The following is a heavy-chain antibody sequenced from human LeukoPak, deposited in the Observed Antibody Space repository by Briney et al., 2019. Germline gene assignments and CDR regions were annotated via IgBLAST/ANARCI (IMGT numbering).Heavy chain of an antibody. D-gene: IGHD3-3*01. CDR3: ARDRRGYYSWFDP. CDR2: INTNTGNP. Sequence: ASVKVSCKASGYTFSTYAMNWVRQAPGQGLEWMGWINTNTGNPTYAQGFTRRFVFSLDTSVTTTYLEISSLKPEDTAVYYCARDRRGYYSWFDPWGQGTLVTVSS. J-gene: IGHJ5*02. CDR1: GYTFSTYA. V-gene: IGHV7-4-1*02.